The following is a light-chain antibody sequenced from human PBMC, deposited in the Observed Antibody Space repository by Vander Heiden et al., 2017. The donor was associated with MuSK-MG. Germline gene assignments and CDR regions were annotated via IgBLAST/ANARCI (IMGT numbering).Light chain of an antibody. Sequence: DIQLTQSPSFLSASVGDRVTITCRASHGIGSYLAWYQQKPGQPPKLLIYAASTLQSGVPSRFSGSGSGTEFTLTISRLQPEDFAIYYCQQLSSVPLTFGGGTKVEIK. J-gene: IGKJ4*01. CDR3: QQLSSVPLT. CDR2: AAS. V-gene: IGKV1-9*01. CDR1: HGIGSY.